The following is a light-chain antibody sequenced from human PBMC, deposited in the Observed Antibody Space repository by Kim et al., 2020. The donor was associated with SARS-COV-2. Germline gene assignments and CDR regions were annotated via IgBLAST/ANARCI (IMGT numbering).Light chain of an antibody. CDR2: DAS. J-gene: IGKJ1*01. Sequence: DIQMTQSPSTLSASVGDRVTITCRASQSISTWLAWYQQRPGKAPKLLIYDASNLDSGVPSRFSGSGSGTEFTLTISSLQPDDFATYFCQQYNTYSTFGQGTKVDIK. CDR3: QQYNTYST. CDR1: QSISTW. V-gene: IGKV1-5*01.